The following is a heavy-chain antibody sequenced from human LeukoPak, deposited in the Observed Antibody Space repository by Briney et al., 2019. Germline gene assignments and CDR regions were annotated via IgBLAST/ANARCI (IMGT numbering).Heavy chain of an antibody. CDR2: ISSSGSTI. CDR3: AREATVTTPYFDY. V-gene: IGHV3-11*01. Sequence: PGGSLRVSCAASGFTFSDYYMSWIRQAPGKGLEWVSYISSSGSTIYYADSVKGRFTISRDNAKNSLYLQMNSLRAEDTAVYYCAREATVTTPYFDYWGQGTLVTVSS. D-gene: IGHD4-17*01. J-gene: IGHJ4*02. CDR1: GFTFSDYY.